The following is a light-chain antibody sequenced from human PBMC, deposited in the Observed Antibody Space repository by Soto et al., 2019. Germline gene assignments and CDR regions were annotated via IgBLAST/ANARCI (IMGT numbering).Light chain of an antibody. CDR3: AAWDDSLNGYVV. CDR2: SNN. Sequence: QSVLTQPPSASGTPGQRVTISCSGSSSNIGSNTVNWYQQLPGTAPKLLIYSNNQRPSGVPDRFSGSKSGTSASLAISGLQSDDEADYSCAAWDDSLNGYVVFGGGTKVTVL. J-gene: IGLJ2*01. V-gene: IGLV1-44*01. CDR1: SSNIGSNT.